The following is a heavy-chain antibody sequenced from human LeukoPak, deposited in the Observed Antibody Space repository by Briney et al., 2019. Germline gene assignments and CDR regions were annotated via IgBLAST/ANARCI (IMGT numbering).Heavy chain of an antibody. D-gene: IGHD1-1*01. CDR1: VGTFSSYA. J-gene: IGHJ3*02. V-gene: IGHV1-69*06. Sequence: GSSVKVSCKASVGTFSSYAISWVRQAPGQGLEWMGGIIPVFGTANYAQKFQGRVTITADKSTSTAYMELSSLRSEDTAVYYCARDPNWDAFDIWGPGTMVTVSS. CDR2: IIPVFGTA. CDR3: ARDPNWDAFDI.